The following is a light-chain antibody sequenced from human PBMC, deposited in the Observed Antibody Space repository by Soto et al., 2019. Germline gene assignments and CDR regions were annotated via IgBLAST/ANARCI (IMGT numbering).Light chain of an antibody. Sequence: QFQGTVSLSPGERATLSCMTSQSVKSNYLAWYQQKPGQAPRLLIYGVFNRAAGVPARFSGSGSGTDFTLTISGLEPEDSAVYYCQHYDGSPRTFGQGTKLEIK. V-gene: IGKV3-20*01. CDR1: QSVKSNY. CDR3: QHYDGSPRT. CDR2: GVF. J-gene: IGKJ2*01.